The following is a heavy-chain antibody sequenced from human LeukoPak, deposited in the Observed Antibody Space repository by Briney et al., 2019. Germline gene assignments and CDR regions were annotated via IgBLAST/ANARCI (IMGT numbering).Heavy chain of an antibody. CDR3: ARNSGANVYTYSFQY. CDR2: INWNGGTT. J-gene: IGHJ4*02. CDR1: GLAFDDYG. V-gene: IGHV3-20*04. Sequence: PGGSLRLSCVASGLAFDDYGMSWVRHAPGKGLEWVFGINWNGGTTTYADSVKGRFTISRDNAKNFLYLQMNSLRVEDTAFYYCARNSGANVYTYSFQYWGRGTLVTVSS. D-gene: IGHD1-26*01.